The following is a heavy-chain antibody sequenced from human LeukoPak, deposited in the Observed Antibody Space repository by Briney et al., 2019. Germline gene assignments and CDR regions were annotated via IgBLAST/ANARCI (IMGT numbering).Heavy chain of an antibody. CDR1: GFTVSSNY. CDR2: IYSGGST. J-gene: IGHJ3*02. V-gene: IGHV3-53*01. D-gene: IGHD6-19*01. CDR3: AKDPGYSSGSAGDAFDI. Sequence: GGSLRLSCAASGFTVSSNYMSWVRQAPGKGLEWVSVIYSGGSTYYADSVKGRFTISRDNSKNTLYLQMNSLRAEDTAVYYCAKDPGYSSGSAGDAFDIWGQGTMVTVSS.